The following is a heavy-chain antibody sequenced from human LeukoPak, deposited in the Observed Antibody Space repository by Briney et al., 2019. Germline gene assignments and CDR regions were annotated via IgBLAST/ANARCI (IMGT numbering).Heavy chain of an antibody. Sequence: GGSLRLSCAASGFTFSSYSMNWVRQAPGKGLEWVSYISSSSSTIYYADSVKGRFTISRDNAKNSLYLQMNSLRAEDRAVYYCARGERAYGMDVWGQGTTVTVSS. V-gene: IGHV3-48*04. CDR1: GFTFSSYS. CDR3: ARGERAYGMDV. CDR2: ISSSSSTI. J-gene: IGHJ6*02. D-gene: IGHD1-1*01.